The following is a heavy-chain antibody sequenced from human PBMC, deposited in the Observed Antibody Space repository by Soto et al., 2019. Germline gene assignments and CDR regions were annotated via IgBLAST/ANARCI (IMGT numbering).Heavy chain of an antibody. CDR1: GYSFTSYW. V-gene: IGHV5-10-1*01. D-gene: IGHD6-6*01. CDR3: ARQSGSSSKPENYYYYGMDV. Sequence: PGESLKISCKGSGYSFTSYWISWVRQMPGKGLEWMGRIDPSDSYTNYSPSFQGHVTISADKSISTAYLQWSSLKASDTAMYYCARQSGSSSKPENYYYYGMDVWGQGTTVTDS. CDR2: IDPSDSYT. J-gene: IGHJ6*02.